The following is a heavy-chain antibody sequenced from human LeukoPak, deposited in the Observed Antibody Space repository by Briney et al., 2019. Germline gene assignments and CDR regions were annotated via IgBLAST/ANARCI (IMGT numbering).Heavy chain of an antibody. CDR2: IIPIFGTA. D-gene: IGHD3-22*01. V-gene: IGHV1-69*05. J-gene: IGHJ5*02. CDR1: GGTFSSYA. CDR3: ARGLGYDSSGYYNP. Sequence: ASVKVSCKASGGTFSSYAIGWVRQAPGQGLEWMGRIIPIFGTANYAQKFQGRVTITTDESTSTAYMELSSLRSEDTAVYYCARGLGYDSSGYYNPWGQGTLVTVSS.